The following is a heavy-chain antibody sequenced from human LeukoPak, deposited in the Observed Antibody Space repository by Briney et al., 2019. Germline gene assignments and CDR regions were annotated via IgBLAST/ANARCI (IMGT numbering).Heavy chain of an antibody. Sequence: ASVKVSCKASGYTFTSYGISWVRQAPGQGLELMGWISPYNGNTNYAQKFQGRVTVTANTATSTAYMELRSLRSDDTAIYYCAREGTTFDYWGQGTLVTVSS. V-gene: IGHV1-18*01. CDR1: GYTFTSYG. D-gene: IGHD4-11*01. CDR3: AREGTTFDY. J-gene: IGHJ4*02. CDR2: ISPYNGNT.